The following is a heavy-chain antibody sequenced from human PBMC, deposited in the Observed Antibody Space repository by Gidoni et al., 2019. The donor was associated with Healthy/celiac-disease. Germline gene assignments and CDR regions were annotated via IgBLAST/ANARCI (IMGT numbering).Heavy chain of an antibody. V-gene: IGHV4-34*01. Sequence: QVQLQQWGAGLLKPSETLSLTCAVYGGSFSAYYWSWIRQPPGKGLEWIGEIKHSGSTNYNPSLKSRVTISVDTSKNQFSLKLRSVTAADTAVYYCARNLVGYCSGGNCYSGWFDPWGQGTLVTVSS. CDR3: ARNLVGYCSGGNCYSGWFDP. J-gene: IGHJ5*02. D-gene: IGHD2-15*01. CDR1: GGSFSAYY. CDR2: IKHSGST.